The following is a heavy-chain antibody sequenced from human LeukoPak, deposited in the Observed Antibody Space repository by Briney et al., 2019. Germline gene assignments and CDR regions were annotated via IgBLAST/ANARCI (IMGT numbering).Heavy chain of an antibody. CDR2: ISGSAGNT. CDR3: ARESGYCSSTSCMGNYMDV. J-gene: IGHJ6*03. CDR1: GFTFSSYA. Sequence: PGGSLRLSCAASGFTFSSYAMSWVRQAPGKGLEWVSAISGSAGNTHYADSVKGRFTISRDNSKNTLYLQMNSLRAEDTAVYYCARESGYCSSTSCMGNYMDVWGKGTTVTVSS. V-gene: IGHV3-23*01. D-gene: IGHD2-2*01.